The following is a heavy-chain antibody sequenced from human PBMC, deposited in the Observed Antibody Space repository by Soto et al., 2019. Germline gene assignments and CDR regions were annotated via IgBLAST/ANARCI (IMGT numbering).Heavy chain of an antibody. CDR3: ACGSSASAYIDY. J-gene: IGHJ4*02. CDR1: GGSVSSGSYY. CDR2: MYNSGNY. V-gene: IGHV4-61*01. D-gene: IGHD6-13*01. Sequence: SETLSLTCTVSGGSVSSGSYYWSWIRQPPGKGLEWIGYMYNSGNYDYNPSLKSRVTISVDTSKNQFSLKLDSVTAADTAVYYCACGSSASAYIDYWGQGTLVTVSS.